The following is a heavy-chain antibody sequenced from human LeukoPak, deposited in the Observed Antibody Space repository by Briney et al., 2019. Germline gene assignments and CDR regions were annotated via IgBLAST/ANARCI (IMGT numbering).Heavy chain of an antibody. CDR2: IDYSGST. D-gene: IGHD2-15*01. CDR1: GGSVSSGSYY. Sequence: SETLSLTCTVSGGSVSSGSYYWNWIRQPPGKGLEWIRCIDYSGSTYYNPSLKSRVTVSADTSKNQFSLKLTSVTAADTAVYYCARRWYHAYCDYWGQGSLVTVSS. J-gene: IGHJ4*02. V-gene: IGHV4-61*01. CDR3: ARRWYHAYCDY.